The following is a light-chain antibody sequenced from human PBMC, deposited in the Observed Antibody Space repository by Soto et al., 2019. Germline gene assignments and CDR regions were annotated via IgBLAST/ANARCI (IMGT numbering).Light chain of an antibody. CDR2: YDS. Sequence: SYELTQPPSVSVAPGQTAKITCGGYNIGSRSVHWYQQRPGQAPLLVISYDSARRSGIPERFSGSNSVNTATLTIRRVEARDEADYFCQVWDTSNNHALFGGGTKLTVL. V-gene: IGLV3-21*04. CDR3: QVWDTSNNHAL. CDR1: NIGSRS. J-gene: IGLJ2*01.